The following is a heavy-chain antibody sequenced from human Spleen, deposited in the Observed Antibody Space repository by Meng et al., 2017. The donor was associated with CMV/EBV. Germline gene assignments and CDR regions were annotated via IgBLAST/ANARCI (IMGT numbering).Heavy chain of an antibody. CDR2: IHPHRGDT. Sequence: ASVKVSCKASGYTFTAHYFHWVRQAPGQGLEWMGWIHPHRGDTNYAQQFQGRVTLTSDTSTNTVYMELSRLRYEDTAVYYCARDLVGYDAFDVWGQGTMVTVSS. D-gene: IGHD3-22*01. CDR1: GYTFTAHY. V-gene: IGHV1-2*02. CDR3: ARDLVGYDAFDV. J-gene: IGHJ3*01.